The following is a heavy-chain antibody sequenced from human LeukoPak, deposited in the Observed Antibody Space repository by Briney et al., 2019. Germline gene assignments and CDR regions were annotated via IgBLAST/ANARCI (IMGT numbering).Heavy chain of an antibody. CDR3: ARDLELRYNWFDP. CDR1: GGSFSGYY. J-gene: IGHJ5*02. V-gene: IGHV4-34*01. CDR2: IYYSGST. D-gene: IGHD1-7*01. Sequence: SETLSLTCAVYGGSFSGYYWSWIRQPPGKGLEWIGSIYYSGSTYYNPSLKSRVTISVDTSKNQFSLKLSSVTAADTAVYYCARDLELRYNWFDPWGQGTLVTVSS.